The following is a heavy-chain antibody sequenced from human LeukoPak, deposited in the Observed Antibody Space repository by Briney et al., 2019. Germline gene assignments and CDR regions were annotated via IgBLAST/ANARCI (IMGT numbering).Heavy chain of an antibody. CDR2: ISGSGGST. CDR1: GFTFSSYA. CDR3: AKDVAAADYYYYGMGV. Sequence: PGGSLRLSCAASGFTFSSYAMSWVRQAPGKGLEWVSAISGSGGSTYYADSVKGRSTISRDNSKNTLYLQMNSLRAEDTAVYYCAKDVAAADYYYYGMGVWGQGTTVTVSS. D-gene: IGHD6-13*01. J-gene: IGHJ6*02. V-gene: IGHV3-23*01.